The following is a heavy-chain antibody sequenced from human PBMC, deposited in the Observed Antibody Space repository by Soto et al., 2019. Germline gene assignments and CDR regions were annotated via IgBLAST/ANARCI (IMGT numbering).Heavy chain of an antibody. V-gene: IGHV1-69*13. D-gene: IGHD6-6*01. CDR1: GGAFSSDA. Sequence: SVKVAWKTAGGAFSSDAISWGRQAPGQGLEWMGGIIPIFGTANYAQKFQGRVTITADESTSTAYMELSSLRSEDTAVYYCARTASSSSPTYYYYYGMDVWGQGTTVTVSS. J-gene: IGHJ6*02. CDR3: ARTASSSSPTYYYYYGMDV. CDR2: IIPIFGTA.